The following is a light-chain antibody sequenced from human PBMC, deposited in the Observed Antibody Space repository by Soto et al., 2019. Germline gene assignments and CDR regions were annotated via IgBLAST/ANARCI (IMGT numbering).Light chain of an antibody. CDR1: ENIGRA. J-gene: IGKJ1*01. Sequence: EIVMTQSPATVSVSPGERATLYCRASENIGRALAWYQQRPGQAPRLLMYGASARATGLPARFSGSGSGTEFTLTISSLQSEDFAIYYCQQYKNWPPPTFGQGTRVEFK. CDR2: GAS. CDR3: QQYKNWPPPT. V-gene: IGKV3-15*01.